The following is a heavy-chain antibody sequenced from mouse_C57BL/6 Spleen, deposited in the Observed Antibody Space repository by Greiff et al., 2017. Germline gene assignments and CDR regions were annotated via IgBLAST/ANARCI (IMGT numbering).Heavy chain of an antibody. CDR2: ISSGGSYT. D-gene: IGHD2-4*01. Sequence: EVMLVESGGDLVKPGGSLKLSCAASGFTFSSYGMSWVRQTPDKRLEWVATISSGGSYTYYPDSVKGRFTISRDNAKNTLYLQMSSLKSEDTAMYYCARPFYYDYAWFAYWGQGTLVTVSA. CDR3: ARPFYYDYAWFAY. CDR1: GFTFSSYG. V-gene: IGHV5-6*01. J-gene: IGHJ3*01.